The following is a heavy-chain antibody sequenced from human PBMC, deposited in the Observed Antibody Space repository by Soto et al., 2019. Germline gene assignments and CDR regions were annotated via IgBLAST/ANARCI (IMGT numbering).Heavy chain of an antibody. CDR2: ISATGETT. CDR1: GFNFSDFY. CDR3: FSQLQGSRRKYYFHF. J-gene: IGHJ4*02. D-gene: IGHD1-26*01. V-gene: IGHV3-11*01. Sequence: QVQLVESGGALVKPGGSLRLSCAASGFNFSDFYISWIRQAPGKGLEWVSFISATGETTYYAESVKGRFTISRDNAQKSLDLQMNSLRDEDTAMYYCFSQLQGSRRKYYFHFWGQGTLVTVSS.